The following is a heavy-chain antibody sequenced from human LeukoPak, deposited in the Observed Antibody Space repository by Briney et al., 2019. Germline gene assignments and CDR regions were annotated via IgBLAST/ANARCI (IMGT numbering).Heavy chain of an antibody. J-gene: IGHJ6*02. CDR3: ARGPESLGGYDFWSGCLFYYGMDV. D-gene: IGHD3-3*01. CDR2: MNPNSGNT. CDR1: GYTFTSYD. V-gene: IGHV1-8*01. Sequence: ASVKASCKASGYTFTSYDINWVRQATGQGLEWMGWMNPNSGNTGYAQKFQGRVTMTRNTSISTAYMELSSLRSEDTAVYYCARGPESLGGYDFWSGCLFYYGMDVWGQGTTVTVSS.